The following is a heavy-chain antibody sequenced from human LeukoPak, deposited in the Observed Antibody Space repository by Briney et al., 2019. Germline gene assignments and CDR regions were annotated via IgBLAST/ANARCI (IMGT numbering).Heavy chain of an antibody. D-gene: IGHD2-2*01. Sequence: SETLSLTCTVSGGSISSYYWSWIRRPPGKGLECIGYIYYSGSTNYNPSLKSRVTISVDTSKNQFSLKLSSVTAADTAVYYCARARWDKYRSGTSRYITSRNDAFDIWGQGTMVTVSS. CDR2: IYYSGST. CDR1: GGSISSYY. V-gene: IGHV4-59*01. J-gene: IGHJ3*02. CDR3: ARARWDKYRSGTSRYITSRNDAFDI.